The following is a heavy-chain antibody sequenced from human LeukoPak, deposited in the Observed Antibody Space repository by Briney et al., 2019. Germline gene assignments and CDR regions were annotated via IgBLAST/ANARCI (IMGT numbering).Heavy chain of an antibody. CDR2: ISSSSSYI. D-gene: IGHD6-13*01. V-gene: IGHV3-21*01. CDR3: ATGGKNIAAAGTGY. Sequence: PGGSLRLSCAASGFTFSSYSMNWVRQAPGKGLEWVSSISSSSSYIYYADSMKGRFTISRDNAKNSLYLQMNSLRAEDTAVYYCATGGKNIAAAGTGYWGQGTLVTVSS. CDR1: GFTFSSYS. J-gene: IGHJ4*02.